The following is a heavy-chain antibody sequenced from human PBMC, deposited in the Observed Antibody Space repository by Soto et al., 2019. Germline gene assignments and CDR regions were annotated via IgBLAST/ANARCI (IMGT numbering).Heavy chain of an antibody. Sequence: GGSLRLSCAASGFTFSSYAMSWVRQAPGKGLEWVSAISGSGGSTYYADSVKGRFTISRDNSKNTLYLQMNSLRAEDTAVYYCAKDTHSSGVWERYDYWGQGTLVTVSS. CDR2: ISGSGGST. CDR1: GFTFSSYA. D-gene: IGHD6-19*01. J-gene: IGHJ4*02. CDR3: AKDTHSSGVWERYDY. V-gene: IGHV3-23*01.